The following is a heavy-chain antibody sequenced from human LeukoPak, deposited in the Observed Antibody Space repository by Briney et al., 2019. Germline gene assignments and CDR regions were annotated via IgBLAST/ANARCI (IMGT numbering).Heavy chain of an antibody. J-gene: IGHJ4*02. D-gene: IGHD6-13*01. CDR2: INHSGST. V-gene: IGHV4-34*01. CDR3: ARHSIGYSREIDY. CDR1: GGSFSGYY. Sequence: SETLSLTCAVYGGSFSGYYWSWIRQPPEKGLEWIGEINHSGSTNYNPSLKSRVTISVDTSKNQFSLKLSSVTAADTAVYYCARHSIGYSREIDYWGQGTLVTVSS.